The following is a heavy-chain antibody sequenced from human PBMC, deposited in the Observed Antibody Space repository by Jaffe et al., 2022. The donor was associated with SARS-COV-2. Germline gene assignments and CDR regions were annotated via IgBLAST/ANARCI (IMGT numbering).Heavy chain of an antibody. V-gene: IGHV3-23*01. Sequence: EVQLLESGGSLIQPGGSLTLSCAASGFAFSSCGMTWVRQAPGEGLEWVSTIWSTGDTTYYADSVKGRFTISRDNSKNTLFLQMNSLRAEDTAVYYCATRAGSGTRPWGQGTLVTVSS. J-gene: IGHJ4*02. CDR1: GFAFSSCG. CDR3: ATRAGSGTRP. CDR2: IWSTGDTT. D-gene: IGHD3-10*01.